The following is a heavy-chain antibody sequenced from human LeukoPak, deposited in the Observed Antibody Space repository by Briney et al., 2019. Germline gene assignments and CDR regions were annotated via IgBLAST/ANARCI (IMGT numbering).Heavy chain of an antibody. CDR2: IKQDGSER. Sequence: GGSLRLSWAASRFTFSSYWMSWVRQAPGKGLEWVANIKQDGSERYYVDSVKGRFTISRDNAKNSLFLQMNSLRAEDTAVYYCARDYEGMCDYWGQGTLVTVSS. V-gene: IGHV3-7*04. D-gene: IGHD3-16*01. CDR1: RFTFSSYW. CDR3: ARDYEGMCDY. J-gene: IGHJ4*02.